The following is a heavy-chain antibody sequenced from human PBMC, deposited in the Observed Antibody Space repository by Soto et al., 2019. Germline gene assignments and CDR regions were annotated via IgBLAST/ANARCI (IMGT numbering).Heavy chain of an antibody. Sequence: SVKVSCKASGGTFSSYAISWVRQAPGQGLEWMGGIIPIFGTANYAQKYQGRVTITADESTSTAYMELSSLRSEDTAVYYCAFGRLLASYYYYYGMDVWGQGTTVTVSS. J-gene: IGHJ6*02. CDR3: AFGRLLASYYYYYGMDV. CDR2: IIPIFGTA. CDR1: GGTFSSYA. V-gene: IGHV1-69*13. D-gene: IGHD3-22*01.